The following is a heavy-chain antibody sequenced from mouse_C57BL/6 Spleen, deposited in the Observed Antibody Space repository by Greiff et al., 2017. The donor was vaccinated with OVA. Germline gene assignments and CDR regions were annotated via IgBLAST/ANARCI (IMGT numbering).Heavy chain of an antibody. Sequence: QVQLQQPGAELVKPGASVKLSCKASGYTFTSYWMHWVQQRPGQGLEWIGTIHPNSGSTNYNEKFKSKATLTVDKSTSTAYMQLSSLTSADSAVYYCARDYYDRGFDYWGQGTTLTVSS. CDR1: GYTFTSYW. D-gene: IGHD2-4*01. CDR2: IHPNSGST. V-gene: IGHV1-64*01. J-gene: IGHJ2*01. CDR3: ARDYYDRGFDY.